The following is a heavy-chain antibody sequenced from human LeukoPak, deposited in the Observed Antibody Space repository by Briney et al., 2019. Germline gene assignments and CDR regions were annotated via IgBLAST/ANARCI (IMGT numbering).Heavy chain of an antibody. J-gene: IGHJ6*02. CDR1: GYTFTGYY. D-gene: IGHD5-18*01. V-gene: IGHV1-2*06. Sequence: ASVKVSCKASGYTFTGYYIHWVRQAPGQGLEWMGRINPNSGGTSYAQKFQGRVTMTRDTSTSTVYMELSSLRSEDTAVYYCARDEIGAMAPYVWGQGTTVTVSS. CDR2: INPNSGGT. CDR3: ARDEIGAMAPYV.